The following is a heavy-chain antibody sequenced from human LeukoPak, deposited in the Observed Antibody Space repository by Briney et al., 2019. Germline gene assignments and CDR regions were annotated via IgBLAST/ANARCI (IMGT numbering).Heavy chain of an antibody. V-gene: IGHV1-18*01. CDR1: GYTFTSHG. D-gene: IGHD6-13*01. Sequence: ASVTVSCQASGYTFTSHGISWVRQAPGQGLEWVGWISAYNGNTNYAQKLQGRVTMTTDTSTSTAYVELRSLRSDDTAVYYCARGTGSSWHNWFDPWGQGTLVTVSS. J-gene: IGHJ5*02. CDR2: ISAYNGNT. CDR3: ARGTGSSWHNWFDP.